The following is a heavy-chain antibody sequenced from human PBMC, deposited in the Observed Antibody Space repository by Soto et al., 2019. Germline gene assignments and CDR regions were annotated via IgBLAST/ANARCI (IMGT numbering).Heavy chain of an antibody. V-gene: IGHV4-61*08. CDR1: GGSISSGGYY. CDR3: ARGSWELRPGFDR. CDR2: IYYTGNT. Sequence: SETLSLTCTVSGGSISSGGYYWSWIRQPPGKGLECIGYIYYTGNTNYNPSLESRVTISVDTSKNQFSLKLNSVTTADTAVYYCARGSWELRPGFDRWGQGTLVTVSS. D-gene: IGHD1-26*01. J-gene: IGHJ4*02.